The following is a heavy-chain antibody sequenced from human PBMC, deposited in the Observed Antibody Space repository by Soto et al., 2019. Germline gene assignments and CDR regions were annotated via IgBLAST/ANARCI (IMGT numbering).Heavy chain of an antibody. D-gene: IGHD1-1*01. CDR2: IYVTGTT. J-gene: IGHJ5*02. CDR3: VRDGTKNLRDWFDP. V-gene: IGHV4-4*07. Sequence: SETLSVTCTFSVASISVFYWSWIWNCAGKGLEWIGLIYVTGTTDYNPSPKSRVMMSVDTSKKQFSMKLRSVTAAENVGYYCVRDGTKNLRDWFDPWGQGISVTVSS. CDR1: VASISVFY.